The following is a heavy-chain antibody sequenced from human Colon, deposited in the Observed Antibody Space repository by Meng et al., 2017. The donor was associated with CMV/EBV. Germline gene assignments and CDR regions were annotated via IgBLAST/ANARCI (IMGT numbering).Heavy chain of an antibody. J-gene: IGHJ1*01. V-gene: IGHV4-4*07. CDR2: IYSNGRI. CDR3: GRAGARGVPIDV. D-gene: IGHD3-10*01. CDR1: GGSISGHY. Sequence: QVTLQDAGPGLGKTSETLSLTCTVSGGSISGHYWTWIRRPAGEGLQWLGRIYSNGRIDENYSLRSRVTISVDTSKNQLSLRLTSVTAADTAVYYCGRAGARGVPIDVWGRGTLVTVSS.